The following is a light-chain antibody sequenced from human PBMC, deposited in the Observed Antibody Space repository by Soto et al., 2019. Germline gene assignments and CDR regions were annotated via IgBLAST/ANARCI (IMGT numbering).Light chain of an antibody. CDR1: QSLLHSNAYNY. Sequence: DIVMTQSPLSLPVTPGEPASISCRSSQSLLHSNAYNYLHWYLQKPGQSPQLLIYLGSNRASGVPDRFSGSGSGTDFTLKISRVEAEDVGVYYCMQALQTPYTFGQGTKLEIK. CDR3: MQALQTPYT. CDR2: LGS. V-gene: IGKV2-28*01. J-gene: IGKJ2*01.